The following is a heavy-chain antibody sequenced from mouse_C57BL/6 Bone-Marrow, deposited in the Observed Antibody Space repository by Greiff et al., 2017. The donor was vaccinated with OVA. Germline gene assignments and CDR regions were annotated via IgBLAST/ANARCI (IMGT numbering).Heavy chain of an antibody. CDR2: IHPNSGST. D-gene: IGHD1-1*01. CDR3: ARLVADAMDY. J-gene: IGHJ4*01. V-gene: IGHV1-64*01. Sequence: QVQLQQPGAELVKPGASVKLSCKASGYTFTSYWMHWVKQRPGQGLEWIGMIHPNSGSTNYNEKFKSKATLTVDKSSSTAYMQLSSLTPEDSAVYYCARLVADAMDYWGQGTSVTVSS. CDR1: GYTFTSYW.